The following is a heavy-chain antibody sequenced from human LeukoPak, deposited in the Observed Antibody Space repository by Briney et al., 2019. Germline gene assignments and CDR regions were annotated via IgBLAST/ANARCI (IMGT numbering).Heavy chain of an antibody. CDR2: INPKSGDT. CDR3: ARPTGDYYNLFDP. D-gene: IGHD4-17*01. CDR1: GYTFTGYY. J-gene: IGHJ5*02. V-gene: IGHV1-2*02. Sequence: ASVKVSCKASGYTFTGYYIRWGRQAPGQGLEWMGWINPKSGDTNYAQKFQDRVTLTRDTSISTAYMELTDLRSDDTAVYYCARPTGDYYNLFDPWGQGTLVTVSS.